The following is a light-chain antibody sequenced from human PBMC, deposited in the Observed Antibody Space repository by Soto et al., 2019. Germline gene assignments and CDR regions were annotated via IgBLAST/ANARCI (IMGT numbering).Light chain of an antibody. CDR2: LGS. J-gene: IGKJ4*01. CDR1: QSLLHSNGYNY. V-gene: IGKV2-28*01. Sequence: DIVMTQSPLSLPVTPGEPASISCRSSQSLLHSNGYNYLDWYLQKPGQSPQLVIYLGSNRASGVPDRFSGSGSGTDFTLKISRVEAEDVGVYYCMKALQSPLTFGGGTKVEIK. CDR3: MKALQSPLT.